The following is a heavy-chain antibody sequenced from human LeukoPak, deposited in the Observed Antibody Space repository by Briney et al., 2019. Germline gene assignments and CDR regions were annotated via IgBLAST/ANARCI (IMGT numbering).Heavy chain of an antibody. J-gene: IGHJ4*02. CDR1: GYTFTRFY. CDR2: INTSGGKT. CDR3: ARLTVTTPFDY. Sequence: ASVKVSCKASGYTFTRFYMHWVRQAPGEGLEWMGMINTSGGKTTYAQKFQGRFTVTSDTSTNTVYMQLSSLRSEDTAVYYCARLTVTTPFDYWGQGTLVTVSS. V-gene: IGHV1-46*01. D-gene: IGHD4-17*01.